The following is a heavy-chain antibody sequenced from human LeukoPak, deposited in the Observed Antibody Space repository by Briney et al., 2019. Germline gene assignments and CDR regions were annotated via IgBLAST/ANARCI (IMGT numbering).Heavy chain of an antibody. J-gene: IGHJ4*02. CDR3: AKGYDY. CDR2: ISYDGSNK. Sequence: GGSLRLSCAASGFTFSSYAMHWVRQAPGKGLEWVAVISYDGSNKYYADSVKGRFTISRDNSKNTLYLQMNSLRAEDTAVYYCAKGYDYWGQGTLVTVSS. CDR1: GFTFSSYA. V-gene: IGHV3-30-3*02. D-gene: IGHD2-15*01.